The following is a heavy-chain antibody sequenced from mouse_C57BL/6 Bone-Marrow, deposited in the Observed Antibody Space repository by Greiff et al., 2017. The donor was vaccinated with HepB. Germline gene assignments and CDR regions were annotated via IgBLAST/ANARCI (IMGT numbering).Heavy chain of an antibody. Sequence: QVQLQQSGAELVKPGASVKLSCKASGYTFTSYWMQWVKQRPGQGLEWIGEIDPSDSYTNYNQKFKGKATLTVDTSSSTAYMQLSSLTSEDSAVYYCARDEDYYGSSPYWYFDVWGTGTTVTVSS. CDR2: IDPSDSYT. CDR1: GYTFTSYW. V-gene: IGHV1-50*01. J-gene: IGHJ1*03. CDR3: ARDEDYYGSSPYWYFDV. D-gene: IGHD1-1*01.